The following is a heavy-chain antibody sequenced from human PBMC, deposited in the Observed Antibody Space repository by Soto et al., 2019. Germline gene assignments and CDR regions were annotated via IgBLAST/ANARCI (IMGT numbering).Heavy chain of an antibody. Sequence: QVQLVESGGGVVQPGRSLRLSCAASGFTFSSYGMHWVRQAPGKGLEWVAVIWYDGSNKYYADSVKGRFTISRDNSKHTLYLQMDSLRAEDTAVYYCARGMDMFGDFYGMDVWGQGTTVTVSS. V-gene: IGHV3-33*01. CDR2: IWYDGSNK. CDR3: ARGMDMFGDFYGMDV. D-gene: IGHD3-10*02. CDR1: GFTFSSYG. J-gene: IGHJ6*02.